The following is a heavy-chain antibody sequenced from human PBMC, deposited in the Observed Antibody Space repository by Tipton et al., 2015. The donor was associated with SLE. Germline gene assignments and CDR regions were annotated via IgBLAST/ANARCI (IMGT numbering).Heavy chain of an antibody. Sequence: TLSLTCTVSGGSISSYYWSWIRQPPGKGLEWIGYIYYSGSTNYNPSLKSRGTISVDTSKNQFSLKLSSVTAADTAVYYCARWSSGTYKAFIDYWGQGTLVTVSS. CDR2: IYYSGST. CDR1: GGSISSYY. D-gene: IGHD1-26*01. J-gene: IGHJ4*02. V-gene: IGHV4-59*13. CDR3: ARWSSGTYKAFIDY.